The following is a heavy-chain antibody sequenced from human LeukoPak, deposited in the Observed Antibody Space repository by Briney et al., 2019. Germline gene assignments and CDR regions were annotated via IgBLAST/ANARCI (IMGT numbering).Heavy chain of an antibody. Sequence: SETLSLTCTVSGGPISRYYWSWIRQPPGKGLEWIGHIYDSGITSYNPSLKSRVTISVDTSRNQFSLKLNSVTAADTAVYYCAKSNGYGLVDIWGQGTMVTVSS. D-gene: IGHD3-10*01. CDR1: GGPISRYY. J-gene: IGHJ3*02. V-gene: IGHV4-59*12. CDR3: AKSNGYGLVDI. CDR2: IYDSGIT.